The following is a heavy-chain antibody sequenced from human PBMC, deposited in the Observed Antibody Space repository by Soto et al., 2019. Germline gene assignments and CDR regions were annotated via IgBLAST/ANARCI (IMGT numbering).Heavy chain of an antibody. D-gene: IGHD6-6*01. Sequence: PSETLSLTCTVSGGSISSSSYYWGWIRQPPGKGLEWIGSIYYSGSTYYNPSLKSRVTISVDTSKNQFSLKLSSVTAADTAVYYCARHIAARESLNYYYYGMDVWGQGTTVTV. V-gene: IGHV4-39*01. CDR3: ARHIAARESLNYYYYGMDV. CDR2: IYYSGST. CDR1: GGSISSSSYY. J-gene: IGHJ6*02.